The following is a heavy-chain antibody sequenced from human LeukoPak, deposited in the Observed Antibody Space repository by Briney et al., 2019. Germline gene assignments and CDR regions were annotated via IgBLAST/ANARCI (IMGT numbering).Heavy chain of an antibody. CDR1: GGTFSSYA. Sequence: GASVKVSCKASGGTFSSYAIGWVRQAPGQGLEWMGRIIPILGIANYAQKFQGRVTITADKSTSTAYMELSSLRSEDTAVYYCARDRRLWFGELLSATEYYFDYWGQGTLVTVSS. J-gene: IGHJ4*02. CDR3: ARDRRLWFGELLSATEYYFDY. D-gene: IGHD3-10*01. V-gene: IGHV1-69*04. CDR2: IIPILGIA.